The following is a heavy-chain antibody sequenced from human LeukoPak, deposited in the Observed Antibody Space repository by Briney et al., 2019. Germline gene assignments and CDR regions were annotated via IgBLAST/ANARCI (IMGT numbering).Heavy chain of an antibody. Sequence: PGGSLRLSCAASGFTFSSYWMHGVRQAPGKGRVWVSRINSDGSSTSYADSVKGRFTISRDNAKNTLYLQMNSLRAEDTAVYYCASLGEMATRGFDYWGQGTLVTVSS. D-gene: IGHD5-24*01. V-gene: IGHV3-74*01. CDR1: GFTFSSYW. J-gene: IGHJ4*02. CDR2: INSDGSST. CDR3: ASLGEMATRGFDY.